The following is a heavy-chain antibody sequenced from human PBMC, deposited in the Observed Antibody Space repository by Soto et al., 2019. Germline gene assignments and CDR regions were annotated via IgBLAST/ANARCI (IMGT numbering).Heavy chain of an antibody. CDR2: ISGNGNTI. CDR3: ARDKFWSGYYSPRFLDY. D-gene: IGHD3-3*01. CDR1: GFTFSDYY. Sequence: PGGSLRLSCAASGFTFSDYYMNWIRQAPGKGLEWVSYISGNGNTIYYANSVQGRFTISRDNAKNSLFLQMNSLRAEDTAVYYCARDKFWSGYYSPRFLDYWGQGTLVIVSS. J-gene: IGHJ4*02. V-gene: IGHV3-11*01.